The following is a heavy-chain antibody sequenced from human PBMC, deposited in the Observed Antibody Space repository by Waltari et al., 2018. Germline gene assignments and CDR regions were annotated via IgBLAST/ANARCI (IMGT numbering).Heavy chain of an antibody. Sequence: QVQLQESGPGLVKPSETLPLTCDVFGYSISTGYYWGWIRQPPGKGLEWIGSIGHSGSTYVNASLKSRLTISLDACMNPFSLRLTSVTAADTAVYYCARHGHVLTGYYLYYFDYWGQGSLVTVSS. CDR1: GYSISTGYY. D-gene: IGHD3-9*01. CDR3: ARHGHVLTGYYLYYFDY. J-gene: IGHJ4*02. V-gene: IGHV4-38-2*01. CDR2: IGHSGST.